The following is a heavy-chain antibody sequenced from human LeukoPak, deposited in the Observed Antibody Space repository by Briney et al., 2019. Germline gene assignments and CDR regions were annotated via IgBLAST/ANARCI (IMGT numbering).Heavy chain of an antibody. CDR2: SSDPSHT. CDR3: ARDPDYCDSRVVDF. V-gene: IGHV3-69-1*01. CDR1: GFPFSSVG. Sequence: SGGSLRLSCVASGFPFSSVGMTWVRQAPGKGLEWVSYSSDPSHTYYADSVRGRFTISRDNAKHSLYLQMDNLRTEDTAMYYCARDPDYCDSRVVDFWGQGTRVTVSS. J-gene: IGHJ4*02. D-gene: IGHD3-22*01.